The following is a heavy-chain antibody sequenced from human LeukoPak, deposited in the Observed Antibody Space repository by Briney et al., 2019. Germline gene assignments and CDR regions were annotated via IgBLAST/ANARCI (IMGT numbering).Heavy chain of an antibody. J-gene: IGHJ6*03. CDR3: AREDYKTKYYYCYYMDV. CDR2: INHSGST. CDR1: GGSFSGYY. D-gene: IGHD4-11*01. Sequence: PSETLSLTCAVYGGSFSGYYWSWIRQPPGKGLEWIGEINHSGSTNYNPSLKSRVTISVDTSKNQFSLKLSSVTAADTAVYYCAREDYKTKYYYCYYMDVWGKGTTVTISS. V-gene: IGHV4-34*01.